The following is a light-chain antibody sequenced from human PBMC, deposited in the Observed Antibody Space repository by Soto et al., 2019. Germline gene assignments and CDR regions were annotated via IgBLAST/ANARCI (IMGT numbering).Light chain of an antibody. V-gene: IGKV3-20*01. Sequence: ESVLTQSPGTLSLSPGERATLSCRASQSVRSSFLAWYQLKPGQAPRLLIYGASSRATGIPDRFSGSGSGTEFTLTISRLEPEDFAVYYCQPYDSSPWTFGQGTKVEIK. CDR2: GAS. CDR3: QPYDSSPWT. J-gene: IGKJ1*01. CDR1: QSVRSSF.